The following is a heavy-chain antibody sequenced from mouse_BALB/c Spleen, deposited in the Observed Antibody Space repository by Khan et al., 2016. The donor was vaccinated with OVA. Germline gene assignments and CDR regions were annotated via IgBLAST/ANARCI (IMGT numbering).Heavy chain of an antibody. J-gene: IGHJ3*01. Sequence: QVQLKQSGPGLVQPSQSLSITCTVSGFSLTSYGVHWVRQSPGKGLEWLGVIWSGGSTDYNEAFISRLNITKDNSKSQVFFKMNSLQSNDTAIYCFARNYDYDEDVTYWGQGTLVTVSA. CDR2: IWSGGST. V-gene: IGHV2-2*03. D-gene: IGHD2-4*01. CDR3: ARNYDYDEDVTY. CDR1: GFSLTSYG.